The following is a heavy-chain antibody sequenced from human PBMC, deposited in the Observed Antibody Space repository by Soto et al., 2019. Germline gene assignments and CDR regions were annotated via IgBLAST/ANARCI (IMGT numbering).Heavy chain of an antibody. D-gene: IGHD4-17*01. CDR1: GFTFRSYG. CDR3: ARGWTTPIDY. V-gene: IGHV3-33*01. J-gene: IGHJ4*02. CDR2: IRYDGSGP. Sequence: QVQLVESGGGVVQPGGSLRLSCGASGFTFRSYGMHWVRQAPGKGLEWVAVIRYDGSGPEYADSVKGRVTISRDNSQNMLYLQMNSLSADDTAVYYCARGWTTPIDYWGQGTLVTVSS.